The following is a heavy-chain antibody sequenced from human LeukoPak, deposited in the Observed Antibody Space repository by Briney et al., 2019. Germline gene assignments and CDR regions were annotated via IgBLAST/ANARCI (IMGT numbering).Heavy chain of an antibody. J-gene: IGHJ4*02. Sequence: TSETLSLTCAVSGASISGNNWWSWVRQPPGKGLEWIGEIFFTGTTTYNPSLKSRVSMSLDKSKNQFSLNLTSVTAADTAIYYCARVYCSSNSCYLDYWSQGTLVTVSS. CDR2: IFFTGTT. CDR1: GASISGNNW. CDR3: ARVYCSSNSCYLDY. V-gene: IGHV4-4*02. D-gene: IGHD2-2*01.